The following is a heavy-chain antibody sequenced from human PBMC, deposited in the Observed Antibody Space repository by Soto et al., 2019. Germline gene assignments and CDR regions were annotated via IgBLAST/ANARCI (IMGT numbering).Heavy chain of an antibody. CDR1: GGSISTYY. J-gene: IGHJ4*02. V-gene: IGHV4-59*08. CDR3: ARHNYGSGSTYFDY. CDR2: IYYSGST. Sequence: SETLSLTCAVSGGSISTYYWSWIRQPPGKGLEWIGYIYYSGSTNYNPSLKSRVTISVDTSKNQFSLKLNSMTAADTAVYYCARHNYGSGSTYFDYWGQGTLVTVSS. D-gene: IGHD3-10*01.